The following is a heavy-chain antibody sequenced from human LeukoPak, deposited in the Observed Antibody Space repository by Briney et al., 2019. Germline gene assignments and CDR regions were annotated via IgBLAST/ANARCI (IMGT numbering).Heavy chain of an antibody. CDR3: AKDRQWSLDSSGAFDY. CDR1: GFMFRSYA. CDR2: MSGSAGSP. D-gene: IGHD3-22*01. J-gene: IGHJ4*02. V-gene: IGHV3-23*01. Sequence: GGSLRLSCAASGFMFRSYAMTWVRQAPGKGLEWVSGMSGSAGSPYYADPVKGRFTISRDNSENTLYLEMNSLRVEDTAVYYCAKDRQWSLDSSGAFDYWGQGTLVTVSS.